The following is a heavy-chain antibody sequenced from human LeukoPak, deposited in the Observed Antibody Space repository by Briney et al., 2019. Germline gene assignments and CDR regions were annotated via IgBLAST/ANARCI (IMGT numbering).Heavy chain of an antibody. J-gene: IGHJ5*02. CDR3: AREYGSGSSRRRFDP. CDR2: ISSGGRTI. CDR1: GFTLSQYW. Sequence: GGSLRLSCVVSGFTLSQYWMTWVRQAPGKGLEWVSYISSGGRTIYYADSVKGRFTISRDNAENSLYLQMNSLRAEDTAVYYCAREYGSGSSRRRFDPWGQGTLVTVSS. V-gene: IGHV3-11*04. D-gene: IGHD3-10*01.